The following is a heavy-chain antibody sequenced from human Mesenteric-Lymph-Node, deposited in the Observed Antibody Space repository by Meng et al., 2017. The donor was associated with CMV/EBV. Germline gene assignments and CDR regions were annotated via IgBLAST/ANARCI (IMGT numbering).Heavy chain of an antibody. CDR2: INPNSGGT. CDR1: GYIFTGYY. J-gene: IGHJ4*02. D-gene: IGHD2-2*02. Sequence: ASVKVSCKASGYIFTGYYMHWVRQAPGQGLEWMGWINPNSGGTNYAQKFQGRVTMTRDTSISTAYMELSRLRSDDTAVYYCNVVVVPAAIKVHFDYWGQGTLVTVSS. CDR3: NVVVVPAAIKVHFDY. V-gene: IGHV1-2*02.